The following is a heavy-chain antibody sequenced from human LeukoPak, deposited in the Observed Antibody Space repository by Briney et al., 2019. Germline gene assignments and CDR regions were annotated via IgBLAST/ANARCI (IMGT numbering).Heavy chain of an antibody. J-gene: IGHJ4*02. CDR3: SGYISGWYRNY. CDR1: GFTFSSYE. D-gene: IGHD6-19*01. CDR2: ISSSGSTI. V-gene: IGHV3-48*03. Sequence: GGSLRLSCAASGFTFSSYEMNWVRQAPGKGLEWVSYISSSGSTIYYADSVKGRFTISRDNAKNSLYLQMNSLRAEDTAVYYCSGYISGWYRNYWGQGTPVTVSS.